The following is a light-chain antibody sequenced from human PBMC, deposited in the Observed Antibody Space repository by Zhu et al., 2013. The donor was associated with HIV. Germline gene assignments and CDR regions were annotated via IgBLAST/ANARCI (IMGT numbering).Light chain of an antibody. J-gene: IGKJ1*01. CDR1: QSISSN. CDR2: GAS. Sequence: EIVMTQSSVTLSVSPGERATLSCRASQSISSNLAWYQQKPGQAPRLLIYGASTRATGIPVRFSGSGSGTEFTLSISSLQSEDLAVYYCQQYDNWPGTFGQGTKVEFK. V-gene: IGKV3-15*01. CDR3: QQYDNWPGT.